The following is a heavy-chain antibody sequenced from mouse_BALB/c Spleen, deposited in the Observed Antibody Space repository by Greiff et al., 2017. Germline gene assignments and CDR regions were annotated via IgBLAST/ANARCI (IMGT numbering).Heavy chain of an antibody. J-gene: IGHJ2*01. V-gene: IGHV1-7*01. CDR1: GYTFTSYW. CDR3: ARGPDLRPYFDY. D-gene: IGHD1-2*01. CDR2: INPSTGYT. Sequence: VQLQQSGAELAKPGASVKMSCKASGYTFTSYWMHWVKQRPGQGLEWIGYINPSTGYTEYNQKFKGKATLTADKSSSTAYMQLSSLTSEDSAVYYCARGPDLRPYFDYWGQGTTLTVSA.